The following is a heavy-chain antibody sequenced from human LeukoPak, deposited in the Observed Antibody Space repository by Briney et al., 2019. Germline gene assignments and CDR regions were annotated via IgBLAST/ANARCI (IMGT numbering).Heavy chain of an antibody. CDR2: INHSGST. J-gene: IGHJ3*02. Sequence: PSETLSLTCAVYGGSFSGYWWCWIRQPPGKGLEWIGEINHSGSTNYNPSLKSRVTISVDTSKNQFSLKLSSVTAAVTAVYSCARGSATTVTTTAFDMWGQGTMVTVSS. V-gene: IGHV4-34*01. CDR1: GGSFSGYW. D-gene: IGHD4-17*01. CDR3: ARGSATTVTTTAFDM.